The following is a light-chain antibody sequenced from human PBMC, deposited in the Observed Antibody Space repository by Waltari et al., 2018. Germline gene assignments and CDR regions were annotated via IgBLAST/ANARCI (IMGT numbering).Light chain of an antibody. V-gene: IGKV3-11*01. J-gene: IGKJ5*01. Sequence: EILLTQSPATLSLSPGERVTLSCRASQSVGSYLAWYQQKPGQAPRPLIYDASNRATGVPARFSGSGSGTDFTLTLSSLKPEDVAVYYCHQRNNWPDTCGQGTRLEIK. CDR1: QSVGSY. CDR2: DAS. CDR3: HQRNNWPDT.